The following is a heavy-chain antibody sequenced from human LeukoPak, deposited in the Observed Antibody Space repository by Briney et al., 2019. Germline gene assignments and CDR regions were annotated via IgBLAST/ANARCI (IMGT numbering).Heavy chain of an antibody. J-gene: IGHJ4*02. CDR3: ARGPYYDFRLGY. CDR2: INTNSGGT. CDR1: GYTFIDYY. D-gene: IGHD3-3*01. V-gene: IGHV1-2*06. Sequence: ASAKVSCKASGYTFIDYYMHWVRQAPGQGLEWMGRINTNSGGTNYAQNFQGRVTMTRDSSISTASMELSRLTSDDTAVYYCARGPYYDFRLGYWGQGTLVAVSS.